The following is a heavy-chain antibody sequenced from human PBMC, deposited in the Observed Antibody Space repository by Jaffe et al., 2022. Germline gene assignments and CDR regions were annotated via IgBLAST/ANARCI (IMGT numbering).Heavy chain of an antibody. V-gene: IGHV2-5*01. J-gene: IGHJ1*01. CDR2: IYWNDDE. CDR3: AHAPGDYVKSEYFQH. D-gene: IGHD4-17*01. Sequence: QITLKESGPTRVKPTQTLTLTCTFSGFSLSTRAVGVGWIRQPPGKALEWLALIYWNDDERYRPSLRSRLTITKDTSKNQVVLTMTNMDPVDTGTYFCAHAPGDYVKSEYFQHWGQGTLVTVSS. CDR1: GFSLSTRAVG.